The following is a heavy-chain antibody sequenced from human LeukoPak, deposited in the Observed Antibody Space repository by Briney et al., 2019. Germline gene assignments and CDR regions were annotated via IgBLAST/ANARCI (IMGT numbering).Heavy chain of an antibody. CDR3: ARSYRHSQILDAFDI. D-gene: IGHD5-18*01. CDR2: INPTGGST. J-gene: IGHJ3*02. V-gene: IGHV1-46*01. Sequence: GASVKVSCKASGYTFTSYYMHWVRQAPGQGLEWMGLINPTGGSTGYAQKFQGRVTMTRDMSTSTDYMELSSLRSEDTAVYYCARSYRHSQILDAFDIWGQGTMVTVSS. CDR1: GYTFTSYY.